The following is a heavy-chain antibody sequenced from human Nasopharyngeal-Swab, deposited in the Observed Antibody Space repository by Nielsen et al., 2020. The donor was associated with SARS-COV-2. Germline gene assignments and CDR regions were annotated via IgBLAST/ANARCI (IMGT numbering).Heavy chain of an antibody. D-gene: IGHD3-10*01. Sequence: SVTVSCKDSGYTFTSYGIIWVRQAPGQGLDWVGGVIPIFGTPNYAQKFQGRITITADAARTTAYMELSSLTFEDTAVYYCARHITRLDAFDLWGQGTLVTVSS. CDR2: VIPIFGTP. V-gene: IGHV1-69*13. CDR3: ARHITRLDAFDL. J-gene: IGHJ3*01. CDR1: GYTFTSYG.